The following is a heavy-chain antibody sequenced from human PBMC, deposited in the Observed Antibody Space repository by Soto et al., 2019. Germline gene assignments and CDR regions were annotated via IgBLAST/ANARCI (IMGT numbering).Heavy chain of an antibody. CDR2: IYYSGST. V-gene: IGHV4-31*03. CDR1: GDSISSGGYY. Sequence: SETLSLTCTVSGDSISSGGYYWSWIRQHPGKGLEWIGYIYYSGSTYYNPSLKSRVTISVDTSKNQFSLKLSSVTAADTAVYYCARDVLWFGELIYYGMDVWGQGTTVT. J-gene: IGHJ6*02. CDR3: ARDVLWFGELIYYGMDV. D-gene: IGHD3-10*01.